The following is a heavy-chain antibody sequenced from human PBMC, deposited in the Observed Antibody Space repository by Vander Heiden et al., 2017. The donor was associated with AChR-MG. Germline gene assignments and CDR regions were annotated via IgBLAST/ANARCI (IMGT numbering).Heavy chain of an antibody. D-gene: IGHD1-26*01. CDR3: AKDYMGGSYYYFDY. CDR2: ISWNSGSI. Sequence: EVQLVESGGGLVQPGRSLRLSCAASGFTFDDYAMHWVRQAPGKGLEWVSGISWNSGSIGYADSVKGRFTISRDNAKNSLYLQMNSLRAEDTALYYCAKDYMGGSYYYFDYWGQGTLVTVSS. CDR1: GFTFDDYA. V-gene: IGHV3-9*01. J-gene: IGHJ4*02.